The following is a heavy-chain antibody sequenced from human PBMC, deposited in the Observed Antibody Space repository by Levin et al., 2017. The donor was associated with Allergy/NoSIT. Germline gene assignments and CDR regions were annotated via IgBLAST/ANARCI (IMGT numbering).Heavy chain of an antibody. CDR2: IRTNAYDGTT. CDR1: GFTFGDYP. V-gene: IGHV3-49*03. D-gene: IGHD2-15*01. Sequence: PGGSLRLSCAASGFTFGDYPMSWFRQAPGKGLEFVSYIRTNAYDGTTEYAASVNGRFTISRDDSRSIAYLQMNSLKTEDTAVYYCARACRISGDAFDIWGQGTMVTVSS. CDR3: ARACRISGDAFDI. J-gene: IGHJ3*02.